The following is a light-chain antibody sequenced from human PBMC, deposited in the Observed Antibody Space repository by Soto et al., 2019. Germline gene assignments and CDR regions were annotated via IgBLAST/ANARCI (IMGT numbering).Light chain of an antibody. Sequence: SVLTQPDSVSGFPGQSITISCTGTSSDVGGYNYVSWYQQHPGKAPKLMIYDVSNRPSGVSNRFSGSKSGNTASLTISGLQAEDEADYYCSSYTSSSTSDYVFGTGTKVTVL. CDR3: SSYTSSSTSDYV. CDR2: DVS. CDR1: SSDVGGYNY. V-gene: IGLV2-14*01. J-gene: IGLJ1*01.